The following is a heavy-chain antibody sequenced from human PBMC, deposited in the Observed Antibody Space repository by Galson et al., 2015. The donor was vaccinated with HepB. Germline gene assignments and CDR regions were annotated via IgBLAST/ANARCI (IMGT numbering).Heavy chain of an antibody. V-gene: IGHV3-43*01. CDR1: GFTFDDYT. Sequence: SLRLSCAASGFTFDDYTMHWVRQAPGKGLEWVSLISWDGGSTYYADSVKGRFTISRDNSKNSLYPQMNSLRTEDTALYYCAKAYCGGDCYFYYYYYGMDVWGQGTTVTVSS. CDR3: AKAYCGGDCYFYYYYYGMDV. D-gene: IGHD2-21*02. J-gene: IGHJ6*02. CDR2: ISWDGGST.